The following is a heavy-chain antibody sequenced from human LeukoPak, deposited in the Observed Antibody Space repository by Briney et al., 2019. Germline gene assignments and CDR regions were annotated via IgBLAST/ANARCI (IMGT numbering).Heavy chain of an antibody. Sequence: SVKVSCKASGGTFSSYAISWVGQAPGQGLEWMGGIIPIFGTANYAQKFQGRVTITADESTSTAYMELSSLRSEDTAVYYCASVPAAVGGWFDPWGQGTLVTVSS. D-gene: IGHD2-2*01. V-gene: IGHV1-69*01. CDR1: GGTFSSYA. CDR3: ASVPAAVGGWFDP. CDR2: IIPIFGTA. J-gene: IGHJ5*02.